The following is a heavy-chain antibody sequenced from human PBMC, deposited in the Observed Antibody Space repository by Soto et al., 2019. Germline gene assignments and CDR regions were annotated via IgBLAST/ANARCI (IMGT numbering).Heavy chain of an antibody. CDR3: ARDGLSPRYDFWSGYYSYYYYMDV. J-gene: IGHJ6*03. Sequence: ASVKVSCKASGYTFTSYAMHWVRQAPGQRLEWMGWINAGNGNTKYSQKFQGRVTITRDTSASTAYMELSSLRSEDTAVYYCARDGLSPRYDFWSGYYSYYYYMDVWGKGTTVTVSS. D-gene: IGHD3-3*01. CDR1: GYTFTSYA. CDR2: INAGNGNT. V-gene: IGHV1-3*01.